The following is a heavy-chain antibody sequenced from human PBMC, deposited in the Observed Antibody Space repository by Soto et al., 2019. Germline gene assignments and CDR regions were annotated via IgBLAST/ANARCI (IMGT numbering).Heavy chain of an antibody. V-gene: IGHV4-59*01. CDR2: IYYSGST. Sequence: KASETLSLTCTVSGGSISSYYWSWIRQPPGKGLEWIGYIYYSGSTNYNPSLKSRVTISVDTSKNQFSLKLSSVTAADTAVYYCARGRRYCSGGSCYYFDYWGQGTLVTVSS. CDR3: ARGRRYCSGGSCYYFDY. CDR1: GGSISSYY. J-gene: IGHJ4*02. D-gene: IGHD2-15*01.